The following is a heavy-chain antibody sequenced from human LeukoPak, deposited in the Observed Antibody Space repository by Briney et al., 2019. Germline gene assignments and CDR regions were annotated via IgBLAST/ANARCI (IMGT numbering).Heavy chain of an antibody. J-gene: IGHJ5*01. CDR3: ARNSCTFGGFDS. D-gene: IGHD3-16*01. V-gene: IGHV3-23*01. Sequence: GGSLGLACGALNFTLRSYGLTGSARAQGRGVEGCSTINCTDASTYYGDSVKGRFTISRDNSKNTLYLQMNSLRAEDTAVYYCARNSCTFGGFDSVCQGRRVTVSA. CDR2: INCTDAST. CDR1: NFTLRSYG.